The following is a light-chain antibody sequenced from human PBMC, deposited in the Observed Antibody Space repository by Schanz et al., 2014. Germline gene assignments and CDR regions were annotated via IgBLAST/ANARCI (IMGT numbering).Light chain of an antibody. Sequence: EIVLTQSPGTLSLSPGERATLSCRASQSVSSTYLAWYQQKPGQAPRLLIFGASRRGNEIPARFSGSGSETEFTLTISSLQAEDVAVYYCQHYYNVPTWTFGQGTKVEI. CDR1: QSVSSTY. V-gene: IGKV3-20*01. CDR3: QHYYNVPTWT. J-gene: IGKJ1*01. CDR2: GAS.